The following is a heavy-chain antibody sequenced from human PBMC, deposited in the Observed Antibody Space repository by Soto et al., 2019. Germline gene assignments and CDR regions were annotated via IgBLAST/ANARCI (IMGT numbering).Heavy chain of an antibody. J-gene: IGHJ4*02. Sequence: QVQLVESGGGVVQPGRSLRLSCAASGFTFSSYGMHWVRQAPGKGLEWVAVISYEGSNKYYADSVKGRFTISRDNSKNTLYLQMNSLRAEDTAVYYCAKGGGSSWYGNWGQGTLVTVSS. CDR1: GFTFSSYG. V-gene: IGHV3-30*18. CDR3: AKGGGSSWYGN. CDR2: ISYEGSNK. D-gene: IGHD6-13*01.